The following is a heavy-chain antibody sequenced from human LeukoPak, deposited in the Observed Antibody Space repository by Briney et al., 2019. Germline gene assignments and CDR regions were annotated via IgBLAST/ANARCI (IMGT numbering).Heavy chain of an antibody. CDR3: VKVPGCSSTSCSYCFDY. CDR1: GFTFSSYA. J-gene: IGHJ4*02. D-gene: IGHD2-2*01. Sequence: GGSLRLSCSASGFTFSSYAMHWVRQAPGKGLEYVSAISSNGGSTYYADSVKGRFTISRDNSKNTLYLQMSSLRAEDTAVYYCVKVPGCSSTSCSYCFDYWGQGTLVTVSS. V-gene: IGHV3-64D*06. CDR2: ISSNGGST.